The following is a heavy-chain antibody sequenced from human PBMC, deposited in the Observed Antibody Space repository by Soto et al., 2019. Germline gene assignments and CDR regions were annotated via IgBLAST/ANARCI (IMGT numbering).Heavy chain of an antibody. CDR2: IYHSGST. V-gene: IGHV4-4*02. Sequence: QVQLQESGPGLVKPSGTLSLTCAVSGGSISSSNWWSWVRQPPGKGLEWIGEIYHSGSTNYNPSLKERVTISVDKSKNQVSRKLSSVTAAVTAVYYCARAAMGGSSGPFDYWGQGTLVTVSS. D-gene: IGHD6-13*01. CDR3: ARAAMGGSSGPFDY. CDR1: GGSISSSNW. J-gene: IGHJ4*02.